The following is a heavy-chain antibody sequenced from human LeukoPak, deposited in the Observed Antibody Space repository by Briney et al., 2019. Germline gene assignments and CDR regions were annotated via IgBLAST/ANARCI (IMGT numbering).Heavy chain of an antibody. V-gene: IGHV1-18*01. CDR2: ISADNGNT. CDR1: GYTFTSYA. CDR3: ARGSSWRRNNWFDP. Sequence: GDSVKVSCKASGYTFTSYAISWVRQAPGQGLEWMGWISADNGNTDYAQRFQGRVTMTTDTSTSTAYMELSSLRSEDTAVYYCARGSSWRRNNWFDPWGQGTLVTVSS. D-gene: IGHD6-13*01. J-gene: IGHJ5*02.